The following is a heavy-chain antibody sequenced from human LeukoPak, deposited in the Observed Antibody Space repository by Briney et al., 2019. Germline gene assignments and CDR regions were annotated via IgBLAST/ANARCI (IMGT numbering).Heavy chain of an antibody. Sequence: GESLKISCKGSGYSFISYWIGWVRQMPGKGLEWMGIIYPGDSHTRYSPSFPGQVTISADRSISTAYLQWSSLKASDTAMYYCARLGEDPVDYWGQGTLVTVSS. D-gene: IGHD3-10*01. CDR3: ARLGEDPVDY. CDR1: GYSFISYW. CDR2: IYPGDSHT. J-gene: IGHJ4*02. V-gene: IGHV5-51*01.